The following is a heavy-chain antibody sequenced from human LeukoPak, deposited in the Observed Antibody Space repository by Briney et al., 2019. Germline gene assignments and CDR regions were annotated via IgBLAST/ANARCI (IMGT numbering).Heavy chain of an antibody. V-gene: IGHV4-39*07. D-gene: IGHD3-16*01. CDR2: IYYSGTT. Sequence: PSETLSLTCTVSGGSIYSRSNYWAWIRQPPGKGLEWIGAIYYSGTTFYNPSLKSRVTISGDTSKNQFSLKLTSVTAADTAVYYCARAFWGYAFDFWGQGAMVTVSS. CDR3: ARAFWGYAFDF. CDR1: GGSIYSRSNY. J-gene: IGHJ3*01.